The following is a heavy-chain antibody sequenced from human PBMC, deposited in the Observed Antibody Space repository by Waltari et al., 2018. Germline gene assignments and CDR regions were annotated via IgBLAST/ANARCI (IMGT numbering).Heavy chain of an antibody. CDR2: ITNDGMNK. CDR3: ARERRGYYAEY. CDR1: GFTFSDYA. J-gene: IGHJ4*02. Sequence: QVQLAETGGGVVQPGGSVRLSGAASGFTFSDYAMHWVRQAQGKGLEWVTIITNDGMNKYHADSVKGRFTISRDDSKNTLHLQMNSLRDEDTAIYYCARERRGYYAEYWGQGTLVTVSS. V-gene: IGHV3-30*02.